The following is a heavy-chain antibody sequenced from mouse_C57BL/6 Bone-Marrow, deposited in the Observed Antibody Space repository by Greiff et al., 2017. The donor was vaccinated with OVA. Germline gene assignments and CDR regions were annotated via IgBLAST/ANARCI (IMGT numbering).Heavy chain of an antibody. J-gene: IGHJ3*01. V-gene: IGHV5-12*01. Sequence: EVQWVESGGGLVQPGGSLKLSCAASGFTFSDYYMYWVRQTPEKRLEWVAYISNGGGSTYYPDTVKGRFTISSDNAKNTLYLQMSRLKSEDTAMYYCARHVEDYDAWFAYWGQGTLVTVSA. CDR1: GFTFSDYY. CDR3: ARHVEDYDAWFAY. D-gene: IGHD2-4*01. CDR2: ISNGGGST.